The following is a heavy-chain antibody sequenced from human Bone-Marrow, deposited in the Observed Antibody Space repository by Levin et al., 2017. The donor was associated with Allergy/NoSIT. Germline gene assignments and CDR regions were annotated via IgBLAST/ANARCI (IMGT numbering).Heavy chain of an antibody. CDR2: IIAVFGTT. J-gene: IGHJ6*02. V-gene: IGHV1-69*06. D-gene: IGHD3-16*01. CDR1: GGTFSSYA. CDR3: ARDDSTQGDYAYFFGMDV. Sequence: SVKVSCKASGGTFSSYAFSWVRQAPGQGLEWMGGIIAVFGTTNYAQKFQGRVTITADKATSTVYMEVTSLRSEDTAVYYCARDDSTQGDYAYFFGMDVWGQGTTVTVSS.